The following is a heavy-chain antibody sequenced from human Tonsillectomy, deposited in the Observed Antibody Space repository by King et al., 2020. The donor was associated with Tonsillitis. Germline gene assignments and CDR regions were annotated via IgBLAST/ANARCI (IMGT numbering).Heavy chain of an antibody. Sequence: QLVQSGGGLVQPGRSLRLSCAASGFTFDDYATHWVRQAPGKGLEWVSGISWNSGSIGYADSVKGRFTISRDNAKNSLYLQMNSLRAEDTALYYCAKVAGGGSGRYYDAFDIWGQGTMVTVSS. CDR1: GFTFDDYA. D-gene: IGHD3-10*01. CDR2: ISWNSGSI. CDR3: AKVAGGGSGRYYDAFDI. V-gene: IGHV3-9*01. J-gene: IGHJ3*02.